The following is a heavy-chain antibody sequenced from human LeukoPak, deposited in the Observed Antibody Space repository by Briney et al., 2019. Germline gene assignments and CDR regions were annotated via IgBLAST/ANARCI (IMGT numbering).Heavy chain of an antibody. CDR3: ARANCGGGSCYSDY. J-gene: IGHJ4*02. CDR2: IYYSGST. CDR1: GGSISSGGYY. V-gene: IGHV4-31*03. D-gene: IGHD2-15*01. Sequence: SQTLSLTCTVSGGSISSGGYYWSWIRQHPGKGLEWIGYIYYSGSTYYNPSLKSRVTISVDTSKNQFSLKLSSVTAADTAVYYCARANCGGGSCYSDYWGQGTLVTVSS.